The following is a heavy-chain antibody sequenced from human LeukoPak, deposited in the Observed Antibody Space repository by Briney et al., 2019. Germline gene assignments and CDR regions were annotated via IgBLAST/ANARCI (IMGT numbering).Heavy chain of an antibody. CDR2: ISYSGST. J-gene: IGHJ4*02. CDR1: GGSISSYY. D-gene: IGHD6-19*01. CDR3: ARHTSSGWYFIDY. Sequence: SETLSPTCTVSGGSISSYYWSWIRQPPGKGLEWIGYISYSGSTNYSPSLKSRVTISVDTSKNQFSLKLSSVTAADTAVYYCARHTSSGWYFIDYWGQGTLVTVSS. V-gene: IGHV4-59*08.